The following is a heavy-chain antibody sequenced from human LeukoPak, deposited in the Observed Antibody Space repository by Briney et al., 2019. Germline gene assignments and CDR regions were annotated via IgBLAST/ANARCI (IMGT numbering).Heavy chain of an antibody. J-gene: IGHJ4*02. CDR2: INPNSGGT. CDR3: ARIMGVYDSSGYIGY. Sequence: ASVKVSCKASGYTFTGYYKHWVRQAPGQGLEWMGWINPNSGGTNYAQKFQGRVTMTRDTSISTAYMELSRLRSDDTAVYYCARIMGVYDSSGYIGYWGQGTLVTVSS. V-gene: IGHV1-2*02. CDR1: GYTFTGYY. D-gene: IGHD3-22*01.